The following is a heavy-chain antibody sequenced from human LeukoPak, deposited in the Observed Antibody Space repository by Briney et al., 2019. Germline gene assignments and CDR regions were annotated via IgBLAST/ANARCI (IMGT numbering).Heavy chain of an antibody. CDR2: IYSGGDT. Sequence: GGSLRLSCAASGFTVSSNYMSWVRQAPGKGLEWVSVIYSGGDTYYVDSVKGRFTISRDNSKNTLYLQMNRLRAEDTAVYYCAKLGGLYYYYYMDVWGKGTTVTISS. V-gene: IGHV3-53*01. D-gene: IGHD2-15*01. J-gene: IGHJ6*03. CDR3: AKLGGLYYYYYMDV. CDR1: GFTVSSNY.